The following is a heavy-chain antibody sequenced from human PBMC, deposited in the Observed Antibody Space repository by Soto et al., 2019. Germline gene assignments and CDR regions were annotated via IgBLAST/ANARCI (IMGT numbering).Heavy chain of an antibody. CDR2: ITSNGGNT. CDR1: GFTFSSYA. Sequence: EVQLVESGGGLVQPGGSLRLSCAASGFTFSSYAMHWVRQAPGKGLEYVSVITSNGGNTDYASSVKGRFTISRDNSKNTLYLQMGSVRAEDMTVYYCARRIPFGYVMDVWGQGTTGTVSS. V-gene: IGHV3-64*01. CDR3: ARRIPFGYVMDV. J-gene: IGHJ6*02. D-gene: IGHD2-21*01.